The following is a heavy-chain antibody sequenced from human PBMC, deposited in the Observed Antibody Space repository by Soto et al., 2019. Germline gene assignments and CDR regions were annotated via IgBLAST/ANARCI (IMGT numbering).Heavy chain of an antibody. CDR1: GFTFSSYW. CDR2: IKQDATEK. V-gene: IGHV3-7*01. Sequence: EVQLVESGGGLVQPGGSLRLSCAASGFTFSSYWMSWVRQAPGKGPEWVANIKQDATEKYYMDSVKGRFTVSRDNAKNSLYLQMNSLRAEDTAVYYCATTDVDYWGQGTLVTVSS. J-gene: IGHJ4*02. CDR3: ATTDVDY. D-gene: IGHD1-1*01.